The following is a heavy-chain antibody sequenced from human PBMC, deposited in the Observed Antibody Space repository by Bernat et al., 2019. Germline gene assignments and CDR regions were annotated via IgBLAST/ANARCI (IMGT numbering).Heavy chain of an antibody. CDR1: GFTFSSYW. CDR2: IKQDGSEK. J-gene: IGHJ4*02. CDR3: AEGAVGTDFDY. V-gene: IGHV3-7*03. Sequence: EEQLVESGGGLVQPGGSLRLSCIASGFTFSSYWMSWVRRAPGKGLEWVANIKQDGSEKYYVDSVKGRFTISRDKAKNSLYLQMNSLRAEDAAVYYCAEGAVGTDFDYWGQGTLVTVSS. D-gene: IGHD6-13*01.